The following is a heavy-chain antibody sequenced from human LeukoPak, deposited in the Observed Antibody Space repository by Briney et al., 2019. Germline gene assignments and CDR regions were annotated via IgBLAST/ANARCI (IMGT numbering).Heavy chain of an antibody. Sequence: PSETLSLTCTVSGGSISSYYWSWIPQPPGKGLEWIGYIYYSGSTNYNPSLKSRVTISVDTSKNQFSLKLSSVTAADTAVYYCATVAGHDAFDIWGQGTMVTVSS. J-gene: IGHJ3*02. CDR3: ATVAGHDAFDI. V-gene: IGHV4-59*01. CDR1: GGSISSYY. D-gene: IGHD6-19*01. CDR2: IYYSGST.